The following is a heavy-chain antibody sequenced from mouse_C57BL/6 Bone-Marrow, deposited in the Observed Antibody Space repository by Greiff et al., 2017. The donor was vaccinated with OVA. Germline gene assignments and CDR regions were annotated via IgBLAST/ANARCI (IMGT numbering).Heavy chain of an antibody. CDR2: ISNGGGST. Sequence: EVQLVESGGGLVQPGGSLKLSCAASGFTFSDYYMYWVRQTPEKRLEWVAYISNGGGSTYYPDTVKGRFTISRDNAKNTLYLQMSRLKSEDTAMYYCARDGSSYYAMDYWGQGTSVTVSS. V-gene: IGHV5-12*01. CDR3: ARDGSSYYAMDY. CDR1: GFTFSDYY. D-gene: IGHD1-1*01. J-gene: IGHJ4*01.